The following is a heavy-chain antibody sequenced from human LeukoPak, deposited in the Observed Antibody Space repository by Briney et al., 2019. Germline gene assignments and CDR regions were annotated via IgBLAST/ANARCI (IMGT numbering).Heavy chain of an antibody. CDR1: GFTFSSYS. J-gene: IGHJ6*03. Sequence: PGGSLRLSCAASGFTFSSYSMNWVRQAPGKGLEWVSSISSSSSYIYYADSVKGRFTISRDNAKNSLYLQMNSLRAEDTAVYYCARDRGLVVAATPEVYYYYMDVWGKGTTVTVSS. V-gene: IGHV3-21*01. CDR2: ISSSSSYI. D-gene: IGHD2-15*01. CDR3: ARDRGLVVAATPEVYYYYMDV.